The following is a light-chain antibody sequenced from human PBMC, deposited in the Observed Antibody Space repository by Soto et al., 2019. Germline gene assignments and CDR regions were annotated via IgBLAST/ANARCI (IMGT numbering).Light chain of an antibody. V-gene: IGLV1-44*01. CDR3: AAWDDSLNAYV. J-gene: IGLJ1*01. CDR2: SNN. Sequence: QSVLTQSPSASGTPGQRVTISCSGSSSNIGSVTVNWYQQVPGTAPKLLIHSNNQRPSGVPDRFSGSKSGTSAFLAISGLQSEDEADYFCAAWDDSLNAYVFGTGTKLTVL. CDR1: SSNIGSVT.